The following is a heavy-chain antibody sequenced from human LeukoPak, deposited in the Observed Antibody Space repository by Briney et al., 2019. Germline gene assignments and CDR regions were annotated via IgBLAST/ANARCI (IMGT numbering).Heavy chain of an antibody. J-gene: IGHJ4*02. CDR2: IGTAGDT. D-gene: IGHD3-9*01. CDR3: ARARKESNYDILTGYFNIYYFDY. CDR1: GFTFSSYD. Sequence: GGSLRLSCAASGFTFSSYDMHWVRQATGKGLVWVSAIGTAGDTYYPGSVKGRFTIYRENAKNSLYLQMNSLSAGDTAVYYCARARKESNYDILTGYFNIYYFDYWGQGTLVTVSS. V-gene: IGHV3-13*01.